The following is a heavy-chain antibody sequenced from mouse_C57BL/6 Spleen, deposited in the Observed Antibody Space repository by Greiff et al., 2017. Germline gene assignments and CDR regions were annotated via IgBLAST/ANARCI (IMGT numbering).Heavy chain of an antibody. CDR2: IYPGSGNT. J-gene: IGHJ2*01. Sequence: VKLVESGAELVRPGASVKLSCKASGYTFTDYYINWVKQRPGQGLEWIARIYPGSGNTYYNEKFKGKATLTAEKSSSTAYMQLSSLTSEDSAVYFCARWAQAQGDYWGQGTTLTVSS. V-gene: IGHV1-76*01. CDR1: GYTFTDYY. CDR3: ARWAQAQGDY. D-gene: IGHD3-2*02.